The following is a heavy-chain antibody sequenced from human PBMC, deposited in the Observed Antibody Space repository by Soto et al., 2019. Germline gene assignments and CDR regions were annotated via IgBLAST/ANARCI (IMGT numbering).Heavy chain of an antibody. CDR3: ASRDIGARPSTNYYYYYMDV. V-gene: IGHV1-46*03. CDR2: INPSGGST. CDR1: GYTLTSYY. Sequence: ASVKVSCKASGYTLTSYYMHWVRQAPGQGLEWMGIINPSGGSTSYAQKFQGRVTMTRDTSTSTVYMELSSLRSEDTAVYYCASRDIGARPSTNYYYYYMDVWGKGTTVTVSS. J-gene: IGHJ6*03. D-gene: IGHD2-15*01.